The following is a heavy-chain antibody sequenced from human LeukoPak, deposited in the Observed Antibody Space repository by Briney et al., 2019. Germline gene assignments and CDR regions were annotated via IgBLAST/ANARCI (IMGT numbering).Heavy chain of an antibody. J-gene: IGHJ3*02. V-gene: IGHV1-18*01. Sequence: GTSVNVSCMPSVYTFITYGISWVRQAPGQGLEWMGWTNPRNGNTNYGQNLQGRVTMTTDTSTSTAYMELRSLRSDDTAVYYCARVGYDSSGHHRYAFDIWGQGTMVTVSS. CDR1: VYTFITYG. D-gene: IGHD3-22*01. CDR2: TNPRNGNT. CDR3: ARVGYDSSGHHRYAFDI.